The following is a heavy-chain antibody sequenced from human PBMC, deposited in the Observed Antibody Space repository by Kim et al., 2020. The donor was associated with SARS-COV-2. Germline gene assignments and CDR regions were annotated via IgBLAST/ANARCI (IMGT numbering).Heavy chain of an antibody. D-gene: IGHD1-26*01. J-gene: IGHJ4*02. Sequence: YSPSLKRRVNITVDTSKNQFSLKLSSVTAADTAVYYCARPIVGASYYVDYWGQGTLVTVSS. CDR3: ARPIVGASYYVDY. V-gene: IGHV4-39*01.